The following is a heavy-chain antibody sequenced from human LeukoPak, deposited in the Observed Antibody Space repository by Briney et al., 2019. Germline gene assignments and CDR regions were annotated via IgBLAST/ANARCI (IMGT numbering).Heavy chain of an antibody. CDR1: GFAFSSQA. CDR2: ISDSGDST. D-gene: IGHD6-19*01. V-gene: IGHV3-23*01. CDR3: AKDARRTNGWYFFDY. Sequence: GGSLRLSCAASGFAFSSQAMGWVRQAPGKGLEWVSVISDSGDSTYYADSVKGRSTISRDNSKNTLFLLMNSLRAEDTAVYYCAKDARRTNGWYFFDYWGQGTLVTVSS. J-gene: IGHJ4*02.